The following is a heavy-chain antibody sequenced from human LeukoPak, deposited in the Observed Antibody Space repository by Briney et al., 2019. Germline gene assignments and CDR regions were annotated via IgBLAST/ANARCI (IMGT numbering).Heavy chain of an antibody. CDR2: INPNSGGT. V-gene: IGHV1-2*02. D-gene: IGHD3-10*01. CDR3: ARDRLFDGSGNYYYYYMDV. CDR1: GYTFTSYY. Sequence: ASVKVSCKASGYTFTSYYMHWVRQAPGQGLEWMGWINPNSGGTNYAQKFQGRVTMTRDTSISTAYMELSRLRSDDTAVYYCARDRLFDGSGNYYYYYMDVWGKGTTVTVSS. J-gene: IGHJ6*03.